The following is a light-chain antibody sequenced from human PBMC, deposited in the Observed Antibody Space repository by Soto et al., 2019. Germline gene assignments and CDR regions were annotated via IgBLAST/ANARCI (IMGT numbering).Light chain of an antibody. V-gene: IGKV3-11*01. CDR1: QSVSSY. Sequence: EIVLTQSPATLSLSPGERATISCRASQSVSSYFAWYQQKPGQAPRLLIYDASNRATGITPRFSGSGSGTVFTLTNSSLEPEDFAVYYCHQRGNWPLTFGQGTKVEIK. CDR3: HQRGNWPLT. CDR2: DAS. J-gene: IGKJ1*01.